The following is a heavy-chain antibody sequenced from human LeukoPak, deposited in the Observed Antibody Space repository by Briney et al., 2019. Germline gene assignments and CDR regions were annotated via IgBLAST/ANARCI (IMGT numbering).Heavy chain of an antibody. D-gene: IGHD3-3*01. Sequence: GGSLRLSCAASGFTFSSYSMNWVRQAPGKGLEWVSSISSSSSYIYYADSVKGRFTISRDNAKNSLYLQMNSLRAEDTAVYYCARENYDFWSGPPNYYYYMDVWGKGTTVTVSS. CDR3: ARENYDFWSGPPNYYYYMDV. CDR1: GFTFSSYS. V-gene: IGHV3-21*01. CDR2: ISSSSSYI. J-gene: IGHJ6*03.